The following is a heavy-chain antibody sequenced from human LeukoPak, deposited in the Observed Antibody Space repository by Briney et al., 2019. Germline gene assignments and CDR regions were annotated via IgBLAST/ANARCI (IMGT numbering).Heavy chain of an antibody. V-gene: IGHV1-18*01. CDR2: ISAYNGNT. CDR1: GGTFSSYA. D-gene: IGHD3/OR15-3a*01. CDR3: ARAAVDLDAFDI. Sequence: ASVKVSCKASGGTFSSYAITWVRQSPGQGLEWMGWISAYNGNTNYAQKLQGRVTMTTDTSTSTAYMELRSLRFDDTAVYYCARAAVDLDAFDIWGQGTMVTVSS. J-gene: IGHJ3*02.